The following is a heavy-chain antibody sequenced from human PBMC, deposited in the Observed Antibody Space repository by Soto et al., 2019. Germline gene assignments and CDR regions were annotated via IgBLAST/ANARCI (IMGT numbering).Heavy chain of an antibody. CDR1: GGSISSYY. CDR2: IYYSGST. V-gene: IGHV4-59*01. J-gene: IGHJ4*02. D-gene: IGHD5-12*01. Sequence: SETLSLTCTVSGGSISSYYWSWIQQPPGKGLEWIGYIYYSGSTNYNPSLKSRVTISVDTSKNQFSLKLSSVTAADTAVYYCARGGDGYRDDFDYWGQGTLVTVSS. CDR3: ARGGDGYRDDFDY.